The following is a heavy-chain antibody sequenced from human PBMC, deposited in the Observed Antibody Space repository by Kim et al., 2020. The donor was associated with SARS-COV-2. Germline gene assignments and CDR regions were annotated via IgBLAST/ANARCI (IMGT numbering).Heavy chain of an antibody. J-gene: IGHJ6*02. V-gene: IGHV3-9*01. Sequence: GGSLRLSCAASGFTFDDYAMHWVRQAPGKGLEWVSGISWNSGSIGYADSVKGRFTISRDNAKNSLYLQMNSLRAKDTALYYCAKDFSYIVVVPAARSASYYYYGMDVWGQGTTVTVSS. CDR3: AKDFSYIVVVPAARSASYYYYGMDV. CDR2: ISWNSGSI. D-gene: IGHD2-2*01. CDR1: GFTFDDYA.